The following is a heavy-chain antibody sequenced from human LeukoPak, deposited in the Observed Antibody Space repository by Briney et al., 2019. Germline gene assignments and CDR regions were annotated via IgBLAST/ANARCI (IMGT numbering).Heavy chain of an antibody. J-gene: IGHJ4*02. CDR1: GITFSVYD. CDR2: VRYDGGNK. D-gene: IGHD6-19*01. CDR3: AKFPYGSGWATDY. Sequence: GGSLRLSCAASGITFSVYDMHWVRQALGKGLEWVAFVRYDGGNKFYADSVKGRFTISRDNSKNTLYLQMNSLRAEDTAVYYCAKFPYGSGWATDYWGQGTLVTVSS. V-gene: IGHV3-30*02.